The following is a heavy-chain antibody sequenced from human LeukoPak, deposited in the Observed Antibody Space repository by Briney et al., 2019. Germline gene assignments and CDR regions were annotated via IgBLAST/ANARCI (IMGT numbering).Heavy chain of an antibody. CDR2: IHSDGIGT. Sequence: GGSLRLSCAASGFTFSSYWMHWIRQAPGKGLVWVSRIHSDGIGTSYADSVRGRFTISRDNAKDTLYLQMNSLRAEDTAVYYCARDQGSFDYWGQGTLVTVSS. J-gene: IGHJ4*02. CDR3: ARDQGSFDY. CDR1: GFTFSSYW. V-gene: IGHV3-74*01.